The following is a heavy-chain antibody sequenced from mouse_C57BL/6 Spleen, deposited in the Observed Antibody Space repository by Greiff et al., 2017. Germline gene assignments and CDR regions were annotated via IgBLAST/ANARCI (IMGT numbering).Heavy chain of an antibody. D-gene: IGHD1-1*01. J-gene: IGHJ1*03. V-gene: IGHV14-4*01. CDR3: TSNLLLPGV. Sequence: DVKLQESGAELVRPGASVKLSCTASGFNIKDDYMHWVKQRPEQGLEWIGWIDPENGDTEYASKFQGKATITADTSSNTAYLQLSSLTSEDTAVYYCTSNLLLPGVWGTGTMVTVSS. CDR2: IDPENGDT. CDR1: GFNIKDDY.